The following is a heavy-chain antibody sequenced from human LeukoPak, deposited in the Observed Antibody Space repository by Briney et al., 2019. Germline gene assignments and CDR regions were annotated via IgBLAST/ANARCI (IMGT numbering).Heavy chain of an antibody. CDR1: GFTFSRYW. D-gene: IGHD1-1*01. CDR3: ARVSHTTPYFDY. J-gene: IGHJ4*02. V-gene: IGHV3-21*01. Sequence: GGSLRLSCVGSGFTFSRYWLNWVRQAPGKGLEWVSSISSSSSYIYYADSVKGRFTISRDNAKNSLYLQMNSLRAEDTAVYYCARVSHTTPYFDYWGQGTLVTVSS. CDR2: ISSSSSYI.